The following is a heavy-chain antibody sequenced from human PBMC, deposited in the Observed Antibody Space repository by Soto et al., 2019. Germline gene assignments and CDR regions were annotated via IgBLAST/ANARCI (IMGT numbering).Heavy chain of an antibody. J-gene: IGHJ4*02. V-gene: IGHV3-48*01. D-gene: IGHD4-17*01. CDR1: GFTFSSYS. CDR2: ISSSSSTI. CDR3: ARSRIYGNFDY. Sequence: TGGSLRLSCAASGFTFSSYSMNWVRQAPGKGLEWVSYISSSSSTIYYADSVKGRFTISRDNAKNSLYLQMNSLRAEDTAVYYCARSRIYGNFDYWGQGTLVTVSS.